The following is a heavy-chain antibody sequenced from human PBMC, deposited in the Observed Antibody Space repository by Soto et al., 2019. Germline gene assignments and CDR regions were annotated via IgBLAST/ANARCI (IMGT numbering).Heavy chain of an antibody. D-gene: IGHD3-3*01. J-gene: IGHJ4*02. Sequence: EVQLVESGGGLVKPGGSLRLSCAASGFTLSSDAMHWVRQTPGKGLEWVSSISSSGNYIYYADSLRGRFTISRDSAKNSVYLQMDSLRAEDTAVYYCARGPQYDFWSGDYWGQGTLVTVSS. CDR1: GFTLSSDA. CDR3: ARGPQYDFWSGDY. V-gene: IGHV3-21*01. CDR2: ISSSGNYI.